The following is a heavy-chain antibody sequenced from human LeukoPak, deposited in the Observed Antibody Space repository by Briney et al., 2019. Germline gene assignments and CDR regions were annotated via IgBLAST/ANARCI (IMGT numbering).Heavy chain of an antibody. CDR1: GGSISSGDYY. CDR3: ARNRAGDRGDTIFGVVIIDGGLFDY. CDR2: IYYSGST. D-gene: IGHD3-3*01. Sequence: SQTLSLTCTVSGGSISSGDYYWSWIRQPPGKGLEWIGYIYYSGSTNYNPSLKSRVTISVDTSKNQFSLKLSSVTAADTAVYYCARNRAGDRGDTIFGVVIIDGGLFDYWGQGTLVTVSS. V-gene: IGHV4-30-4*08. J-gene: IGHJ4*02.